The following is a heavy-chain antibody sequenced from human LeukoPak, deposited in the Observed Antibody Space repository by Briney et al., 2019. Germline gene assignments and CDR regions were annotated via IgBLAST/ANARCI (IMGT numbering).Heavy chain of an antibody. V-gene: IGHV1-18*04. CDR2: ISAYNGNT. D-gene: IGHD5-18*01. CDR1: GYTFASYG. J-gene: IGHJ5*02. Sequence: ASVKVSCKASGYTFASYGISWVRQAPGQGLEWMGWISAYNGNTNYAQKLQGRVTMTTDTSTSTAYMELRSLRSDDTAVYYCAREPTAMAPYNRFDPWGQGTLVTVSS. CDR3: AREPTAMAPYNRFDP.